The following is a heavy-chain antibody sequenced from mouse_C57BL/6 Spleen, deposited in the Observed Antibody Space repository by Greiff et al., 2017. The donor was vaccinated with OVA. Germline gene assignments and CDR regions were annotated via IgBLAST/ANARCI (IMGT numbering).Heavy chain of an antibody. CDR1: GYTFTSYW. D-gene: IGHD2-4*01. Sequence: VQLQQPGAELVMPGASVKLSCKASGYTFTSYWMHWVKQRPGQGLEWIGEIDPSDSYTNYNQKFKGKSTLTVDKSSSTAYMQLSSLTSEDSAVYDCARSGDYDSTWYFDVWGTGTTVTVSS. J-gene: IGHJ1*03. CDR2: IDPSDSYT. V-gene: IGHV1-69*01. CDR3: ARSGDYDSTWYFDV.